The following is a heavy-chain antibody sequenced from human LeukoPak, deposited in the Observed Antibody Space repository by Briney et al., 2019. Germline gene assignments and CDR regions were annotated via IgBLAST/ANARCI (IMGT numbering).Heavy chain of an antibody. Sequence: GESLKISCKGSGYSFTSYWIGWVRQMPGKGLEWMGIIYPGDSDTRYSPSFQGQVTISADKSISTAYLQWSSLKASDTAMYYCARHVPTLTDYGDYGGPNYYYYYYMDVWGKGTTVTVSS. CDR1: GYSFTSYW. D-gene: IGHD4-17*01. CDR2: IYPGDSDT. J-gene: IGHJ6*03. V-gene: IGHV5-51*01. CDR3: ARHVPTLTDYGDYGGPNYYYYYYMDV.